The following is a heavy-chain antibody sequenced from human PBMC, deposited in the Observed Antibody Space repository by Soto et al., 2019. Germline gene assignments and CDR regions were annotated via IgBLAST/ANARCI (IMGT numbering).Heavy chain of an antibody. J-gene: IGHJ5*02. CDR3: AREAGYCSGGSCYSDWFDP. Sequence: SVKVSCKASGYTFTGYYMHWVRQAPGQGLEWMGGIIPIFGTANYAQKFQGRVTITADESTSTAYMELSSLRSEDTAVYYCAREAGYCSGGSCYSDWFDPWGQGTLVTVSS. CDR1: GYTFTGYY. D-gene: IGHD2-15*01. V-gene: IGHV1-69*13. CDR2: IIPIFGTA.